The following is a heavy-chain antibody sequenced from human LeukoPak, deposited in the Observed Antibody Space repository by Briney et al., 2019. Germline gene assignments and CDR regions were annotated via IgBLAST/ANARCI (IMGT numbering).Heavy chain of an antibody. V-gene: IGHV3-30-3*01. CDR2: ISYDGSNE. J-gene: IGHJ4*02. D-gene: IGHD3-10*01. Sequence: GGSLRLSCVASGFTFSSYAMHWVRQAPGKGLEWVAVISYDGSNEYYADSVKGRFTISRDNSKNTLYLQMNSLRAEDTAMYYCARDGPYDSGSLLDNWGQGTLVTVSS. CDR3: ARDGPYDSGSLLDN. CDR1: GFTFSSYA.